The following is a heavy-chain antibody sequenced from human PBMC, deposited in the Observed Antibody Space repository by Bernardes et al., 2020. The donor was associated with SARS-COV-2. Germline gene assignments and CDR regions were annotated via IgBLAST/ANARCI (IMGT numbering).Heavy chain of an antibody. V-gene: IGHV3-48*01. Sequence: GSLRLSCAASGFTFSSHSMNWVRQAPGKGLEWASYISGGSRTIYYADSVKGRFTISRDNAKNLLYLQMNSLRVEDTAVYFCARDGRRGYDMDVWGQGTTVTVSS. J-gene: IGHJ6*02. CDR2: ISGGSRTI. D-gene: IGHD1-26*01. CDR1: GFTFSSHS. CDR3: ARDGRRGYDMDV.